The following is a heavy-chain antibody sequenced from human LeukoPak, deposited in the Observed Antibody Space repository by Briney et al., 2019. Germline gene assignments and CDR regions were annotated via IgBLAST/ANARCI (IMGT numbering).Heavy chain of an antibody. D-gene: IGHD3-22*01. CDR1: GGSISSYY. CDR3: ARGSQYYYDSSGYYWRYYYYGMDV. Sequence: SETLSLTCTVSGGSISSYYWSWIRQPPGKGLEWIGYIYYSGSTNYNPSLKSRVTISVDTSRNQFSLKLSSVTAADTAVYYCARGSQYYYDSSGYYWRYYYYGMDVWGQGTTVTVSS. V-gene: IGHV4-59*08. CDR2: IYYSGST. J-gene: IGHJ6*02.